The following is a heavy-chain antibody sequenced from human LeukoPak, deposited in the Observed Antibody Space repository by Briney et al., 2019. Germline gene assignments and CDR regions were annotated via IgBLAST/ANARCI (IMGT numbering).Heavy chain of an antibody. D-gene: IGHD6-13*01. J-gene: IGHJ4*02. CDR1: GFTFSSYS. CDR2: ITPTFYA. Sequence: RLSLGLSLAVAGFTFSSYSFNWVRQVPRKGLEWASSITPTFYASYTESVKGRFTISRDNAKCSLYLQMISLRAEDTAVYYCARVRANWYEDYWDQGTLVTVYS. V-gene: IGHV3-21*01. CDR3: ARVRANWYEDY.